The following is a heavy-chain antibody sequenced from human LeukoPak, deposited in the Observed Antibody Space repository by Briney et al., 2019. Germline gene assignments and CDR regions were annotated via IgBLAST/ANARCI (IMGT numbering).Heavy chain of an antibody. D-gene: IGHD1-26*01. CDR3: ARDGIVGATNGFDC. CDR2: ISSSSSYI. J-gene: IGHJ4*02. Sequence: GGSLRPSCAASGFTFSGYSMNWVRQAPGKGLEWVSSISSSSSYIYYADSVKGRFTISRDNAKNSLYLQMNSLRAEDTAVYYCARDGIVGATNGFDCWGQGTLVTVSS. V-gene: IGHV3-21*01. CDR1: GFTFSGYS.